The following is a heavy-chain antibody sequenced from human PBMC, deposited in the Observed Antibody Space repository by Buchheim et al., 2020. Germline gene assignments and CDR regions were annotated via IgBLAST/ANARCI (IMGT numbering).Heavy chain of an antibody. V-gene: IGHV4-31*03. D-gene: IGHD3-3*01. CDR2: IYYSGST. J-gene: IGHJ4*02. Sequence: QQQLQESGPGLVKPSETLSLTCTVSGGSISNSDSYYWGWIRQPPGKGLEWIGYIYYSGSTYYNPSLKSRVTISVDTSKYQFSLKLSSVTAADTAVYYCASSFVYDFWSGYYALDYWGQGTL. CDR3: ASSFVYDFWSGYYALDY. CDR1: GGSISNSDSYY.